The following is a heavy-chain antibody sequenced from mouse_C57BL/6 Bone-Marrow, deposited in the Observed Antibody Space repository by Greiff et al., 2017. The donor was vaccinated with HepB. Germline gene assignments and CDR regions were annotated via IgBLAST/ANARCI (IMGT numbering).Heavy chain of an antibody. CDR2: IFPGSGST. J-gene: IGHJ4*01. V-gene: IGHV1-75*01. D-gene: IGHD3-1*01. Sequence: VQLQQSGPELVKPGASVKISCKASGYTFTDYYINWVKQRPGQGREWIGWIFPGSGSTYYNEKFKGKATLTVDKSSSTAYMLLSSLTSEDSAVYFCARSGRRAQLRMDYWGQGTSVTVSS. CDR1: GYTFTDYY. CDR3: ARSGRRAQLRMDY.